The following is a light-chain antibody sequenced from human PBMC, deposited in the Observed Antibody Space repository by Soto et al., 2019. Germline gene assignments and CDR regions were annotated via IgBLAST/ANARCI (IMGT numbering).Light chain of an antibody. Sequence: EIVMTKSKDTLSVSPGERATLSCMASQSVSSNLAWYQQKPGQAPRLLIYGASTRATGIPARFSGSGSGTEFTLTISSLQSEDFAVYYCQQYNDGPFTFGQGTRLEI. CDR2: GAS. J-gene: IGKJ5*01. CDR1: QSVSSN. V-gene: IGKV3-15*01. CDR3: QQYNDGPFT.